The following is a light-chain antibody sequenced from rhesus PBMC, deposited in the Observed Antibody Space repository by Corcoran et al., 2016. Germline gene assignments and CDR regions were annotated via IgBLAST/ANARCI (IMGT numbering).Light chain of an antibody. CDR1: QGITKE. J-gene: IGKJ4*01. Sequence: DIQMTQSPSSLSASVGDRVTVTCRASQGITKELSWYQQKPGKAPTLLLYAASSLQPGVSSRFSGSGSGTDDTLTSSSLRPEDVATYYCLQDYTTPLTFGGGTKVEIK. V-gene: IGKV1-94*01. CDR2: AAS. CDR3: LQDYTTPLT.